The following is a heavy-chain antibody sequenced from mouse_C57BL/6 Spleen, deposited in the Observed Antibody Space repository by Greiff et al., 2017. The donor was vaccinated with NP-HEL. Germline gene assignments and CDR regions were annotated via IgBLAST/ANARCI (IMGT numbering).Heavy chain of an antibody. D-gene: IGHD1-1*01. Sequence: VQLQQSGAELVRPGASVKLSCTASGFNIKDYYMHWVKQRPEQGLEWIGRIDPEDGDTEYAPKFQGKATMTADTSSNTAYLQLSSLTSEDTAVYYCTTSYYYGSSYLLYYFDYWGQGTTLTVSS. CDR2: IDPEDGDT. V-gene: IGHV14-1*01. CDR3: TTSYYYGSSYLLYYFDY. J-gene: IGHJ2*01. CDR1: GFNIKDYY.